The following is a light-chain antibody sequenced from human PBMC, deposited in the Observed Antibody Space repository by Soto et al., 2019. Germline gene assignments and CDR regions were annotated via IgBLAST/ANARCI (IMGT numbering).Light chain of an antibody. Sequence: EIVLTQSPGTLSLSPGERATLSCRASQSVTNNYLAWYQQKPSQAPRLLIYGASTRASGVPAKFSGSGSGTDFTLTISRLEPEDFAVYYCQQHETLITFGQGTRLEIK. CDR2: GAS. J-gene: IGKJ5*01. CDR1: QSVTNNY. V-gene: IGKV3-20*01. CDR3: QQHETLIT.